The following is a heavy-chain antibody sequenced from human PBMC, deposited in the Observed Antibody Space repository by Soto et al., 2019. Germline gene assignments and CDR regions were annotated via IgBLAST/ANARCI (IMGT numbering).Heavy chain of an antibody. Sequence: QVQLQESGPGLVKPSETLSLTCTVSGGSVSSGSYYWSWIRQPPGKGLEWIGYIYYSGSTNYNPPRKSRVTISVDTSKNQFSLKLSSVTAADTAVYYCARSGGWSCFDYWGQGTLVTVSS. D-gene: IGHD6-19*01. V-gene: IGHV4-61*01. CDR3: ARSGGWSCFDY. CDR2: IYYSGST. J-gene: IGHJ4*02. CDR1: GGSVSSGSYY.